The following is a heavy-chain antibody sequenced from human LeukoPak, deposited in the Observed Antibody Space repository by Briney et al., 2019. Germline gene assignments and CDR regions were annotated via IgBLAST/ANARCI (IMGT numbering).Heavy chain of an antibody. CDR2: ISYDGSNK. CDR1: GFTFSSYG. J-gene: IGHJ6*02. V-gene: IGHV3-30*18. CDR3: AKSSMDV. Sequence: EGSLRLSCAASGFTFSSYGTHWVRKAPGKGLEWVAVISYDGSNKYYADSVKGRFTISRDNSKNTLYLQMNSLRVEDTAVYYCAKSSMDVWGQGTTVTVSS.